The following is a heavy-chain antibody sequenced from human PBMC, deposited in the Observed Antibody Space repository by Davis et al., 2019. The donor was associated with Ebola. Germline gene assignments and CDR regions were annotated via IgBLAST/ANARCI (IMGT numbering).Heavy chain of an antibody. D-gene: IGHD6-6*01. J-gene: IGHJ4*02. Sequence: GGSLRLSCKASGYSFTSYWFGWVRKIPGKGLEWMGIIYPGDSDTRYSPSSQGQVTISADKSISTAYLQWSSLKASDTAMYYCGRQGEYSSSAIDYWGQGTLVTVSS. CDR3: GRQGEYSSSAIDY. CDR1: GYSFTSYW. V-gene: IGHV5-51*01. CDR2: IYPGDSDT.